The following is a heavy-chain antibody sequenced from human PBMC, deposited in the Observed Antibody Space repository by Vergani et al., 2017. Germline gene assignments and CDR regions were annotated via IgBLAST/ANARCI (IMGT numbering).Heavy chain of an antibody. CDR1: GGSISSGGYS. CDR3: ARVMWGYCSGGSCYSGPFDY. J-gene: IGHJ4*02. D-gene: IGHD2-15*01. Sequence: QLQLQESGSGLVKPSQTLSLTCAVSGGSISSGGYSWSWIRQPPGKGPEWIGYIYHSGSTYYNPSLKSRVTISVDRSKNQFSLKLSSVTAADTAVYYCARVMWGYCSGGSCYSGPFDYWGQGTLVTVSS. CDR2: IYHSGST. V-gene: IGHV4-30-2*01.